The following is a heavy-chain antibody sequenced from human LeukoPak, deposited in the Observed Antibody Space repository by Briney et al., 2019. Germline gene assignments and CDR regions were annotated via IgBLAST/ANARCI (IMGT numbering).Heavy chain of an antibody. D-gene: IGHD2-15*01. Sequence: GGSLRLSCAASGFTSSSYAMHWVRQAPGKGLGYVSAISSNGGSTYYANSVKGRFTISRDNSKNTLYLQMGSLRAEDMAVYYCARDGEINCSGGSCYSYYYYYYMDVWGKGTTVTVS. V-gene: IGHV3-64*01. CDR1: GFTSSSYA. J-gene: IGHJ6*03. CDR2: ISSNGGST. CDR3: ARDGEINCSGGSCYSYYYYYYMDV.